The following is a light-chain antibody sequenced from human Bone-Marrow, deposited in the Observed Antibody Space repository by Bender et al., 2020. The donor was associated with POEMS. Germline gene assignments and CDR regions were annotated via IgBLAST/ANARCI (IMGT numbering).Light chain of an antibody. J-gene: IGLJ3*02. CDR1: SNDIGGYKY. CDR3: QVWDITTDHWV. V-gene: IGLV2-11*01. CDR2: EDT. Sequence: QSALTQPRSVSGSPGQSVTISCTGTSNDIGGYKYVSWYQQPPGKAPKLVIYEDTERPSGVPERFSGSNSGNTATLTISRVEAGDEADYYCQVWDITTDHWVFGGGTKLTV.